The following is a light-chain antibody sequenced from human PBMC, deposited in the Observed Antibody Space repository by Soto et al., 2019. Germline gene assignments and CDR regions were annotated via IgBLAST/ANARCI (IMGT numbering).Light chain of an antibody. CDR1: QTVSNN. CDR2: GAS. J-gene: IGKJ1*01. CDR3: QQYGSSLWT. Sequence: VMTQSPATLSVSRGERATLSCRASQTVSNNLAWYQQKPGQAPRLLIYGASSRATGIPERFSGSGSGTDFTLTINRLEPEDFAVYYCQQYGSSLWTFGQGTKVDIK. V-gene: IGKV3-20*01.